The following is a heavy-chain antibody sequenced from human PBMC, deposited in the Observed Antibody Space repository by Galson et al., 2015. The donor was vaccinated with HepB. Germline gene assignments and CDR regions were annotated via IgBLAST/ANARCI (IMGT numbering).Heavy chain of an antibody. Sequence: SVKVSCKASGYTFTGYYMHWVRRAPGQGLEWMGWINPNSGGTNYAQKFQGRVTMTRDTSISTAYMELSRLRSADTAVYYCAREVGYCSSTSCHESERYYYYYYMDVWGKGTTVTVSS. J-gene: IGHJ6*03. CDR2: INPNSGGT. D-gene: IGHD2-2*01. CDR3: AREVGYCSSTSCHESERYYYYYYMDV. CDR1: GYTFTGYY. V-gene: IGHV1-2*02.